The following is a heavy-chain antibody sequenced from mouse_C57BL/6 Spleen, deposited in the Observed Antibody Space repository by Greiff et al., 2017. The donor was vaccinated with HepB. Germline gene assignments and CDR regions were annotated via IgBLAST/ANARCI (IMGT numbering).Heavy chain of an antibody. J-gene: IGHJ2*01. CDR1: GFTFTDYY. CDR2: IRNKANGYTT. CDR3: ARATRGYYFDY. Sequence: EVKLVESGGGLVQPGGSLSLSCAASGFTFTDYYMSWVRQPPGKALEWLGFIRNKANGYTTEYSASVKGRFTISRDNSQSILYLQMNALRAEDSATYYCARATRGYYFDYWGQGTTLTVSS. D-gene: IGHD1-1*01. V-gene: IGHV7-3*01.